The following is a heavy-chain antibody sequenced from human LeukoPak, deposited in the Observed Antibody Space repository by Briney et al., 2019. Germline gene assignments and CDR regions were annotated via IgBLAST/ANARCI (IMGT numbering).Heavy chain of an antibody. D-gene: IGHD3-16*01. Sequence: ASETLSLTCAVSGGSISSSTYYWGWIRRPPGKGLEWIGSIYYSGSTYYNPSLKSRVTVSVDTSKNQFSLNLSSVTAADTAVYYCVRGSTLRHYQYWGQGTLVTVSS. V-gene: IGHV4-39*01. CDR3: VRGSTLRHYQY. J-gene: IGHJ4*02. CDR2: IYYSGST. CDR1: GGSISSSTYY.